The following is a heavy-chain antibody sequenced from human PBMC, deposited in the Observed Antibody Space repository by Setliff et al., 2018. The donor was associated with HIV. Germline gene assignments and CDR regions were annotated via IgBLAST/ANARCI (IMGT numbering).Heavy chain of an antibody. CDR1: GFPFNNYA. CDR3: AKDAVYDSGGYFDS. Sequence: SLRLSCGASGFPFNNYAMNWVRQAPGKALEWVSVIYSAGSGMYYADSVKGRFTISRDNSRNTVFLHMNSLRVEGTATYYCAKDAVYDSGGYFDSWGQGVVVTVSS. CDR2: IYSAGSGM. J-gene: IGHJ4*02. D-gene: IGHD3-22*01. V-gene: IGHV3-23*03.